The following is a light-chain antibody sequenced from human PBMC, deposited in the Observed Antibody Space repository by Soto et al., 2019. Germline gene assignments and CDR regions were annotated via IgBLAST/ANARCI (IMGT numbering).Light chain of an antibody. J-gene: IGKJ1*01. CDR2: AAS. CDR3: QQSYSTPFT. Sequence: DIQMTQSPCSLSASVGDRVTITCRASQSISIYLNWYQQKPGKAPRLLIYAASSLQSGVPSRFSGSGSGTDFTLTITSLQPEDFAAYYCQQSYSTPFTFGQGTKVDIK. V-gene: IGKV1-39*01. CDR1: QSISIY.